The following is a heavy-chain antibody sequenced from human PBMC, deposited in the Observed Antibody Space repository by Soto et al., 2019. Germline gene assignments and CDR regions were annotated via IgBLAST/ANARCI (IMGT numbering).Heavy chain of an antibody. V-gene: IGHV1-2*04. Sequence: SSVKVSCKASGYTFTGYYMHWVRQAPGQGLEWMGWINPNSGGTNYAQKFQGWVTMTRDTSISTAYMELSRLRSDDTAVYYCARGAEVGAPLRAAFDIWGQGTMVTVSS. J-gene: IGHJ3*02. CDR2: INPNSGGT. CDR1: GYTFTGYY. CDR3: ARGAEVGAPLRAAFDI. D-gene: IGHD1-26*01.